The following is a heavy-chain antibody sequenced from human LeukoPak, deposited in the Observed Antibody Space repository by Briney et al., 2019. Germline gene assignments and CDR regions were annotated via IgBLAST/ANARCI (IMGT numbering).Heavy chain of an antibody. CDR1: GYSFTSYW. CDR2: IYPGDSDT. J-gene: IGHJ6*03. V-gene: IGHV5-51*01. CDR3: ARSAGITIFGVVTDYYMDV. Sequence: GESLQISCKGSGYSFTSYWIGRVRQMPGKGLEWMGIIYPGDSDTRYSPSFQGQVTISADKSISTAYLQWSSLKASDTAMYYCARSAGITIFGVVTDYYMDVWGKGTTVTVSS. D-gene: IGHD3-3*01.